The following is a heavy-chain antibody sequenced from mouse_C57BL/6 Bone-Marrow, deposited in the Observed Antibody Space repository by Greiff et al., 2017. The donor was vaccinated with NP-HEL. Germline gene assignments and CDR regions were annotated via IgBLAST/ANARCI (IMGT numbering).Heavy chain of an antibody. D-gene: IGHD2-3*01. CDR2: ISSGGSYT. Sequence: EVQLQESGGDLVKPGGSLKLSCAASGFTFSSYGMSWVRQTPDKRLEWVATISSGGSYTYYPDSVKGRFTISRDNAKNTLYLQMSSLKSEDTAMYYCARRFDGNYFDYWGQGTTLTVSS. V-gene: IGHV5-6*01. CDR3: ARRFDGNYFDY. CDR1: GFTFSSYG. J-gene: IGHJ2*01.